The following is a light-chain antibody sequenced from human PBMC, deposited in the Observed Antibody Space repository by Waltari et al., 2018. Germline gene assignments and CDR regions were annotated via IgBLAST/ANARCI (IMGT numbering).Light chain of an antibody. CDR1: SSYVGGYNS. V-gene: IGLV2-8*01. CDR2: EVS. CDR3: SSYAGSNNLV. J-gene: IGLJ2*01. Sequence: QSALPQPPSASGSPGQSVTISCTGTSSYVGGYNSVSWYQQHPGKATKLMIYEVSERPSGVPDRFSGPKSGNTASLTVSGLQAEDEADYYCSSYAGSNNLVFGGGTKLTVL.